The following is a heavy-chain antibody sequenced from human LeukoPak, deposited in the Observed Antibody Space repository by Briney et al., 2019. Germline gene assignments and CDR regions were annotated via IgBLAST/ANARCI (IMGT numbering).Heavy chain of an antibody. V-gene: IGHV3-21*04. CDR3: ARAKPKNMVRGLIMRRESRYYFDY. CDR1: GFTFSSYS. Sequence: GGSLRLSCAASGFTFSSYSMNWVRQAPGKGLEWVSSISSSSSYIYYADSVKGRFTISRDNSKSTLYIRMNSLRAEDTAVYYCARAKPKNMVRGLIMRRESRYYFDYWGQGTLVTVSS. J-gene: IGHJ4*02. D-gene: IGHD3-10*01. CDR2: ISSSSSYI.